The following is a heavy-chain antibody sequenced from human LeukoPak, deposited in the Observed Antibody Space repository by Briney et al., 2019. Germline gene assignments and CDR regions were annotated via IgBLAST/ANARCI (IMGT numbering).Heavy chain of an antibody. CDR2: IRSKAYGGTT. V-gene: IGHV3-49*03. J-gene: IGHJ4*02. D-gene: IGHD3-10*01. CDR1: GFTFGDYA. Sequence: SGGSLRLPCTASGFTFGDYAMSWFRQAPGKGLEWVGFIRSKAYGGTTEYVASVKGRFTISRDDSKSIAYLQMNSLKTEDTAVYYCTRVGFKGDFFDYWGQGTLVTVSS. CDR3: TRVGFKGDFFDY.